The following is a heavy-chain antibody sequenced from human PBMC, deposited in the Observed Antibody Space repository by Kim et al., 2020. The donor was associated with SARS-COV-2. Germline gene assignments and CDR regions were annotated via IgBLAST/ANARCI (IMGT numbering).Heavy chain of an antibody. V-gene: IGHV4-34*01. Sequence: PSLKSRVTISVDTSKNQFSLKLSSVTAADTAVYYCARGRVAAAGFYFDYWGQGTLVTVSS. D-gene: IGHD6-13*01. CDR3: ARGRVAAAGFYFDY. J-gene: IGHJ4*02.